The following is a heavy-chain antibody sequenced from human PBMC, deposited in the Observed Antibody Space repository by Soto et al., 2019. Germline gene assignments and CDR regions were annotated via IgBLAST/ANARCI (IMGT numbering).Heavy chain of an antibody. CDR2: ISAKNGNT. CDR3: AREPPETPPDY. J-gene: IGHJ4*02. CDR1: GYTFTSYG. V-gene: IGHV1-18*01. Sequence: ASVKVSCKASGYTFTSYGFSWVRQAPGQGLEWMGWISAKNGNTNFSQKFRGRVTMTTDTSTSTVYMELRGLKPDDTAVYYCAREPPETPPDYWGQGTLVTVSS.